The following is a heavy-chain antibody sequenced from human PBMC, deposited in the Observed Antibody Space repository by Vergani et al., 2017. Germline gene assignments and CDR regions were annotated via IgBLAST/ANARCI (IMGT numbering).Heavy chain of an antibody. D-gene: IGHD2-2*01. V-gene: IGHV4-31*03. Sequence: QVQLQESGPGLVKPSQTLSLTCTVSGGSINSGGYYWSWIRRHPGKGLEYIGYIYSGAVTYYNPSLKSRLSISVDTSKNQLSLNLRSVTAADTAMYYWAREDTLAHTRYFVFWGRGSLVTVSS. CDR1: GGSINSGGYY. CDR2: IYSGAVT. J-gene: IGHJ2*01. CDR3: AREDTLAHTRYFVF.